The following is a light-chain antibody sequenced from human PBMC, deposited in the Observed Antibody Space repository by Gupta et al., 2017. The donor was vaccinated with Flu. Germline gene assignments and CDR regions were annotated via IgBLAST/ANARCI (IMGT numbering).Light chain of an antibody. CDR3: CSYGGDDTPIS. Sequence: SSNVGGYNSVSLYQQHPGQAPKLMIYTVSDRPSGVPNRFSGSKSGNTASLTISGLQAEDEADYHCCSYGGDDTPISFGTGTKVTVL. CDR1: SSNVGGYNS. V-gene: IGLV2-11*03. J-gene: IGLJ1*01. CDR2: TVS.